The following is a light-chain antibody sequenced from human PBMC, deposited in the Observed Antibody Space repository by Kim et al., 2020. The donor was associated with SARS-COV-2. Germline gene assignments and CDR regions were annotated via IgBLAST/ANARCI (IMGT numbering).Light chain of an antibody. V-gene: IGKV3-15*01. Sequence: SVSPGERATRSCRASQSVSSNLAWYQQKPGQAPRLLIYGASTRATGIPARFSGSGSGTEFTLTISSLQSEDFAVYYCQQYNNWPQTFGQGTKLEIK. CDR2: GAS. J-gene: IGKJ2*01. CDR3: QQYNNWPQT. CDR1: QSVSSN.